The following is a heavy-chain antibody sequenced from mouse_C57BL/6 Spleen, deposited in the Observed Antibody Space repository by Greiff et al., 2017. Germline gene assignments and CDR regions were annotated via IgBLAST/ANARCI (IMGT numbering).Heavy chain of an antibody. CDR1: GYSITSGYY. V-gene: IGHV3-6*01. CDR3: ARDMCDGYYGRNAMDY. D-gene: IGHD2-3*01. Sequence: EVQLQQPGPGLVKPSQSLSLTCSVTGYSITSGYYWNLIRQFLGNKLEWMGYISSDGSNYYNPSLKNRISITRDTSKNQLFLKLNSVTTKDTATDYCARDMCDGYYGRNAMDYWGQGTSVTVSS. CDR2: ISSDGSN. J-gene: IGHJ4*01.